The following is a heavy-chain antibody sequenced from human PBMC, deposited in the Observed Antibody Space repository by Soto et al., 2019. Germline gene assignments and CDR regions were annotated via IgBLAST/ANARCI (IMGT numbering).Heavy chain of an antibody. V-gene: IGHV1-3*05. CDR3: ARAWVVVTAPDY. D-gene: IGHD2-21*02. CDR2: INAGNGNT. J-gene: IGHJ4*02. Sequence: QVQLVQSGAEEKKPGASVKVSCKASGYTFTSYAMHWVRQAPGQRLEWMGWINAGNGNTKYSQKFRGRVPITGDTSASTAYMELSSLRSEDTAVYYCARAWVVVTAPDYWGQGTLVTVSS. CDR1: GYTFTSYA.